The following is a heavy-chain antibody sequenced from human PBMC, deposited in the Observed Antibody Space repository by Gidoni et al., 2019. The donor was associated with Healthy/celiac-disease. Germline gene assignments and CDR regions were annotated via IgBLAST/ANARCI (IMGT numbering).Heavy chain of an antibody. D-gene: IGHD1-26*01. Sequence: QVQLQQWGAGLLKPSETLSLTCAVYGGSFSGYYWSWIRQPPGKGLEWIGEINHSGSTNYNPSLKSRVTISVDTSKNQFSLKLSSVTAADTAVYYCARGIVGATTPFDYWGQGTLVTVSS. CDR2: INHSGST. J-gene: IGHJ4*02. CDR3: ARGIVGATTPFDY. V-gene: IGHV4-34*01. CDR1: GGSFSGYY.